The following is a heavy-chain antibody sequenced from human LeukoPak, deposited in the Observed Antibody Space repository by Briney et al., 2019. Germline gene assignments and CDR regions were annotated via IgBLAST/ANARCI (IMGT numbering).Heavy chain of an antibody. CDR1: GFTFSSYA. CDR2: ISGSGGST. D-gene: IGHD3-10*01. Sequence: GGSLRLSCAASGFTFSSYAMSWVRQAPGKGLEWVSAISGSGGSTYYADSVKGRFTISRDNSKNTLYLQMNSLKTEDTAVYYCTTEGAYYYGSGSYYNPPLDYWGQGTLVTVSS. V-gene: IGHV3-23*01. CDR3: TTEGAYYYGSGSYYNPPLDY. J-gene: IGHJ4*02.